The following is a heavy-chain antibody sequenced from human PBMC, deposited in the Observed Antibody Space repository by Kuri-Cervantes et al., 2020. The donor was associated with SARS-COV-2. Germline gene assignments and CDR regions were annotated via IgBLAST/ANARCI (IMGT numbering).Heavy chain of an antibody. CDR2: IIPIFGTA. Sequence: SVKVSCKASGGTFSSYAISWVRQAPGQGLEWMGGIIPIFGTANYAQKFQGRVTITTDESTSTAYMELSSLGSEDTAVYYCARGDRYGDYQTFDYWGQGTLVTVSS. CDR1: GGTFSSYA. D-gene: IGHD4-17*01. CDR3: ARGDRYGDYQTFDY. J-gene: IGHJ4*02. V-gene: IGHV1-69*05.